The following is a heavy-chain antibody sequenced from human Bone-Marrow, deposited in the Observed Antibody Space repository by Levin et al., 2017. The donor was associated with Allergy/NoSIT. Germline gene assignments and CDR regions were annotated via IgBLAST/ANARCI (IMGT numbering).Heavy chain of an antibody. Sequence: GESLKISCTVSGFTFSIYSINWVRQAPGKGLEWVSSISSSGSDMYYVDSVRCRFTISRDNAKNSLTLQMNSLRAEDTAVYYCARGIIGDVRVAHKEAFDIWGQGTMVSVSS. V-gene: IGHV3-21*01. J-gene: IGHJ3*02. CDR1: GFTFSIYS. CDR3: ARGIIGDVRVAHKEAFDI. D-gene: IGHD2-8*02. CDR2: ISSSGSDM.